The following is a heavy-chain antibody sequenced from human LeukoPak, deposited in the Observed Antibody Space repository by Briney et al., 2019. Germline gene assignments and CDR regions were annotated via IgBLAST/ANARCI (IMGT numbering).Heavy chain of an antibody. CDR3: ASSNYYDSSGYRPYFDY. CDR1: GGSISSYY. Sequence: SETLSLTCTVSGGSISSYYWSWIRQPPGRGLEWIGYIYHSGSTNYNPSLKSRVTISVDTSKNQFSLKLSSATAADTAVYYCASSNYYDSSGYRPYFDYWGQGTLVTVSS. J-gene: IGHJ4*02. CDR2: IYHSGST. D-gene: IGHD3-22*01. V-gene: IGHV4-59*12.